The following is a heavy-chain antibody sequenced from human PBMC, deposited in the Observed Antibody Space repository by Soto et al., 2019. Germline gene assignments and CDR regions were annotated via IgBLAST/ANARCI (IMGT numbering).Heavy chain of an antibody. CDR3: ARVGYGSGSYYAVGGFDY. D-gene: IGHD3-10*01. CDR1: GGSISSGGYY. J-gene: IGHJ4*02. CDR2: IYYSGST. Sequence: SETLSLTCTVSGGSISSGGYYWSWIRQHPGKGREGIGYIYYSGSTYYNPSLKSRVTISVDTSKNQFSLKLSSVTAADTAVYYCARVGYGSGSYYAVGGFDYWGQGTLVTVSS. V-gene: IGHV4-31*03.